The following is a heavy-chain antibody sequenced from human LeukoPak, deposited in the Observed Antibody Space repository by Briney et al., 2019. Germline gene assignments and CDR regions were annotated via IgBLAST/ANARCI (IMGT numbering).Heavy chain of an antibody. Sequence: PGGSLRLSCAASGLTFSSYEMNWVRQAPGKGLEWVSYISSSGSTIYYADSVKGRFTISRDNAKNSLYLQMNSLRAEDTAVYYCARETPPVGGSHDDYDYWGQGTLVTVSS. V-gene: IGHV3-48*03. J-gene: IGHJ4*02. CDR2: ISSSGSTI. D-gene: IGHD1-26*01. CDR1: GLTFSSYE. CDR3: ARETPPVGGSHDDYDY.